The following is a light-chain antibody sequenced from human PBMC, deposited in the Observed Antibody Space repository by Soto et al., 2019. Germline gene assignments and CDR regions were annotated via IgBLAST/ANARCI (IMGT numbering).Light chain of an antibody. V-gene: IGKV3-20*01. CDR2: GAS. Sequence: EIVLTQSPGTLSLSPGERATLFCRGSLSLDSKYLAWYQQQPGQAPRLFIYGASARAGYVPDRFSGSGSGTDFTLTINRLEPEDFAVYFSQYYGGEGTFGRGTKVENK. J-gene: IGKJ1*01. CDR3: QYYGGEGT. CDR1: LSLDSKY.